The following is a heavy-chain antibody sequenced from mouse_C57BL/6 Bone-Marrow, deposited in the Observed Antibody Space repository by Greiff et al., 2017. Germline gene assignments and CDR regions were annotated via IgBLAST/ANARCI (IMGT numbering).Heavy chain of an antibody. D-gene: IGHD1-1*01. V-gene: IGHV1-64*01. Sequence: VQLQQPGAELVKPGASVKLSCKASGYTFTSYWMHWVKQRPGQGLEWIGMIHPNSGSTNYNEKFKSKATLTVDKSSSTAYMQLSSLTSEDSAVYYCARVTTVVGGNYWGQGTTLTVSS. CDR2: IHPNSGST. J-gene: IGHJ2*01. CDR1: GYTFTSYW. CDR3: ARVTTVVGGNY.